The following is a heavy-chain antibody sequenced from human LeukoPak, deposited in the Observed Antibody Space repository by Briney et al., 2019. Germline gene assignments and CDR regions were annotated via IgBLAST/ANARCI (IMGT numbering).Heavy chain of an antibody. D-gene: IGHD2-8*02. J-gene: IGHJ6*02. CDR3: ARDLLVGYYYGMDV. CDR2: IIPIFGTA. Sequence: SVKVSCKASGGTFGSYAISWVRQAPGQGLEWMGGIIPIFGTANYAQKFQGRVTITTDESTSTAYMELSSLRSEDTAVYYCARDLLVGYYYGMDVWGQGTTVTVSS. V-gene: IGHV1-69*05. CDR1: GGTFGSYA.